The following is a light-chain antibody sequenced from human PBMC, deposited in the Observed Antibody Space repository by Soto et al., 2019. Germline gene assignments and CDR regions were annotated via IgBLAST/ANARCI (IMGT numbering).Light chain of an antibody. J-gene: IGKJ2*01. CDR1: QSVSSN. CDR2: GAS. V-gene: IGKV3-15*01. Sequence: EIVMTHSPATLSVSPGERATVSCRASQSVSSNLAWYQQKPGQAPRLLIYGASTRATGIPARFSGSGSGTEFTLTIGSLQSEDLAVYYCQQYNNWPRTFGQGTKLEIK. CDR3: QQYNNWPRT.